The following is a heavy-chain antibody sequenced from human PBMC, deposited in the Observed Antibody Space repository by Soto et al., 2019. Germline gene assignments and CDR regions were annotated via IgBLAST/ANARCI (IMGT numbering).Heavy chain of an antibody. V-gene: IGHV3-73*02. CDR2: IRSKANSYAT. J-gene: IGHJ4*02. CDR3: ALLDY. Sequence: EVQLVESGGGLVQPGGSLKLSCAASGFTFSGSAMHWVRQASGKGLEWVGRIRSKANSYATAHAASVKGRFTISRDDSKNTAYRQMNSLRTEDTAVYYCALLDYCVQGTLVTVSS. CDR1: GFTFSGSA.